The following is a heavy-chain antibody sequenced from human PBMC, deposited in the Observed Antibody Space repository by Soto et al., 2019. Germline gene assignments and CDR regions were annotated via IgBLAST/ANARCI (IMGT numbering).Heavy chain of an antibody. CDR1: GDSVSSNNAA. Sequence: PSQTLSLTCDISGDSVSSNNAAWNWIRQSPSRGLEWLGRTYYRSMWYNDYALSVKSRITINPDTSMNQFSLQLNSVTPEDTAVYYCARETGTGYGMDVWGQGTKVRVSS. V-gene: IGHV6-1*01. D-gene: IGHD1-1*01. CDR2: TYYRSMWYN. J-gene: IGHJ6*02. CDR3: ARETGTGYGMDV.